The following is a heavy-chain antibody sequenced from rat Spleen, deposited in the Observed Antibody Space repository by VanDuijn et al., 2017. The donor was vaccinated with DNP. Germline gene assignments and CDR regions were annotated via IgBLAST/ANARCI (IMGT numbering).Heavy chain of an antibody. Sequence: EVQLQESGPGLVKPSQSLSLTCSVTGYSITSHYWGWIRKFPGNKMVYIGHISYSGSTHYNPSLKSRISITRDTSKNQFFLHLNSVTTEDTATYYCARHGRVTTVATYWYFDFWGPGTMVTVSS. CDR2: ISYSGST. CDR3: ARHGRVTTVATYWYFDF. V-gene: IGHV3-1*01. D-gene: IGHD1-3*01. J-gene: IGHJ1*01. CDR1: GYSITSHY.